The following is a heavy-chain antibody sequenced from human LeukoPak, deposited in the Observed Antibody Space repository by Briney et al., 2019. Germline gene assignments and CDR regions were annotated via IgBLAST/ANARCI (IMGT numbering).Heavy chain of an antibody. CDR3: ATDFYDST. V-gene: IGHV3-15*07. CDR1: GFTFSNAW. Sequence: KPGGSLRLSCATSGFTFSNAWMNWVRQAPGKGLEWVGRIRSNSDGGTIYYAAPVKGRFTLSRDDSKTTLYLQMNSLQTEDTAVYYCATDFYDSTWGQGTLVTVSS. J-gene: IGHJ5*02. CDR2: IRSNSDGGTI. D-gene: IGHD3-22*01.